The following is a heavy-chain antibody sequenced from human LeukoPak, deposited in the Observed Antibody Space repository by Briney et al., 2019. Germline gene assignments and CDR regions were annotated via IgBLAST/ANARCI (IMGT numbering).Heavy chain of an antibody. CDR3: AKTRPLDSSSWSHGDY. J-gene: IGHJ4*02. Sequence: GGSLRLPCAASGFTFSTYSMHWVRQAPGKGLEWVSAISGSGDSTYYGDSVKGRFTISRDNSKNTLYLQMNSLRAEDTAVYYCAKTRPLDSSSWSHGDYWGQGTLVTVSS. CDR1: GFTFSTYS. D-gene: IGHD6-13*01. V-gene: IGHV3-23*01. CDR2: ISGSGDST.